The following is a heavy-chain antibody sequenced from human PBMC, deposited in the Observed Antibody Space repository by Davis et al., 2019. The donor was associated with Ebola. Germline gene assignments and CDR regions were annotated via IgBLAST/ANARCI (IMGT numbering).Heavy chain of an antibody. CDR1: GGSISSSRYY. V-gene: IGHV4-39*07. Sequence: SETLSLTCTVSGGSISSSRYYWGWIRQPPGKGLEWIGSIYYSGSTYYNPSLKSRVTISVDTSKNQFSLKLSSVTAADTAVYYCARGGSIWSGYYTVFYYGMDVWGKGTTVTVSS. D-gene: IGHD3-3*01. J-gene: IGHJ6*04. CDR2: IYYSGST. CDR3: ARGGSIWSGYYTVFYYGMDV.